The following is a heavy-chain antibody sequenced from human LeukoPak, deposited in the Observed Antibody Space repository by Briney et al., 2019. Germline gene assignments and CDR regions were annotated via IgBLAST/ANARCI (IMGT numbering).Heavy chain of an antibody. Sequence: GGSLRLSCAASVFTFSSYEMNWVRQAPGKGLEWVSYISSSGSTIYYADSVKGRFTISGDSAKNSLYLQMNSLRAEDTAVYYCARDLLRYFDWFPHYYYYGMDVWGKGTTVTVSS. CDR2: ISSSGSTI. D-gene: IGHD3-9*01. J-gene: IGHJ6*04. CDR1: VFTFSSYE. CDR3: ARDLLRYFDWFPHYYYYGMDV. V-gene: IGHV3-48*03.